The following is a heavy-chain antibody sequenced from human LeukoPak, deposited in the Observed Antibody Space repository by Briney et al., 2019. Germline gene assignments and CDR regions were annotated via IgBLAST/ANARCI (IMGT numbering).Heavy chain of an antibody. Sequence: GRSLRLSCVASEFTFDDYAMHWVRQPPGKGLEWVSGITWNSAKIGYADSVKGRFTISRDNAKNSLYLQMNSLRAEDTAVYYCVRLIVGATDYWGQGTLVTVSS. CDR1: EFTFDDYA. CDR2: ITWNSAKI. J-gene: IGHJ4*02. V-gene: IGHV3-9*01. D-gene: IGHD1-26*01. CDR3: VRLIVGATDY.